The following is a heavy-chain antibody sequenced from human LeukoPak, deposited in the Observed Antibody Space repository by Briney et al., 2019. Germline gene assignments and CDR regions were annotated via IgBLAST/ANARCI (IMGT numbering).Heavy chain of an antibody. CDR2: IIPIFGTA. D-gene: IGHD1-14*01. Sequence: SVKVSCKASGGTFSSYAISWVRHAPGQGLEWMGGIIPIFGTANYAQKFQGRDTITTDESTSTAYMELSSLRSEDTVVYYCARVRPGTKTGGGFDYWGQGTLVTVSS. CDR1: GGTFSSYA. V-gene: IGHV1-69*05. CDR3: ARVRPGTKTGGGFDY. J-gene: IGHJ4*02.